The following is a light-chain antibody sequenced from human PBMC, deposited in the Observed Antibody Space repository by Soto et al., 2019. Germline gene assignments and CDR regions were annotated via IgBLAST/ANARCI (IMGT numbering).Light chain of an antibody. Sequence: DIQMTQSPSTLSASVGDSVTITCRASQSISTWLAWYQQKPGKAPKLLIYDASSLEGGVPSRFSGSGSGTEFTLTISGLQPDDFALYYCHQYNSWPPGTFGQGTKVDIK. V-gene: IGKV1-5*01. J-gene: IGKJ2*01. CDR2: DAS. CDR3: HQYNSWPPGT. CDR1: QSISTW.